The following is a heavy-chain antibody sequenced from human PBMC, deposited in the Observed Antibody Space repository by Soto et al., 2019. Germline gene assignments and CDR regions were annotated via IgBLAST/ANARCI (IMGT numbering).Heavy chain of an antibody. CDR1: GYSFTSYW. V-gene: IGHV5-51*01. Sequence: GESLKISCKGSGYSFTSYWIGWVRQMPGKGLEWMGIIYPGDSDTRYSPSFQGQVTISDDKSISTAYLQWSSLKASDTAMYYCARALGTARDRQQWLVRFYYYYGMDVSGQGPTVTVSS. CDR2: IYPGDSDT. J-gene: IGHJ6*02. D-gene: IGHD6-19*01. CDR3: ARALGTARDRQQWLVRFYYYYGMDV.